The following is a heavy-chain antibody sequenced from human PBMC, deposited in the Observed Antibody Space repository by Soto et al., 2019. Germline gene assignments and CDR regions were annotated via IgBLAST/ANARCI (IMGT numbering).Heavy chain of an antibody. CDR3: AATGYTYGYHFDH. CDR1: GYTFTSYW. J-gene: IGHJ4*02. V-gene: IGHV5-10-1*01. Sequence: HGESLKISCKASGYTFTSYWITWVRHMPGKGLEWMGRIDPSDSSTNYGPSFQGHVTISTDKSITTAHLQWTSLKVSDTAIYYCAATGYTYGYHFDHWGQGTQVTVSS. CDR2: IDPSDSST. D-gene: IGHD5-18*01.